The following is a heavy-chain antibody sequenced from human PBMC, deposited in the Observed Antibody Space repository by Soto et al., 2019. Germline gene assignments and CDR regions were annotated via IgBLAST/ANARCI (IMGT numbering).Heavy chain of an antibody. J-gene: IGHJ6*02. CDR1: GYTFTSYY. CDR3: NRDLAAAGTLPADV. CDR2: INPSGGST. Sequence: ASVKVSCKASGYTFTSYYMHWVRQAPGQGLEWMGIINPSGGSTSYAQKFQGRVTMTRDTSKSIAYLQMNSLKTEDTAVYYCNRDLAAAGTLPADVWGQGTTVTVSS. V-gene: IGHV1-46*03. D-gene: IGHD6-13*01.